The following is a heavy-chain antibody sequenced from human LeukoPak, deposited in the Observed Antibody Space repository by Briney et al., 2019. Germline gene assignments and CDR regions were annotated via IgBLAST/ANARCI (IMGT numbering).Heavy chain of an antibody. J-gene: IGHJ6*02. D-gene: IGHD4-17*01. Sequence: SETLSLTCPGSGGSISSYYWSWIRQPPGKGLEWIGYIYYSGSTNYNPSLKRRVTISVDTSKNQFSLKLSSVTAADTAVYYCARVHGLYYYGMDVWGQGTTVTVSS. V-gene: IGHV4-59*01. CDR3: ARVHGLYYYGMDV. CDR1: GGSISSYY. CDR2: IYYSGST.